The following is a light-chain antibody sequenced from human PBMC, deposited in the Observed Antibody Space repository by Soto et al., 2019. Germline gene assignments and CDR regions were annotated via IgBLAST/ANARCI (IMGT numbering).Light chain of an antibody. CDR1: SSDVGGYNY. J-gene: IGLJ1*01. Sequence: QSVLTQPASVSGSPGQSITIPCTGTSSDVGGYNYVSWYQQRPGKAPKFMIYDVSNRPSGVSNRFSGSKSGNTASLTISGLQAEDEADYYCSSYTTSNTRQIVFGTGTKVTVL. CDR3: SSYTTSNTRQIV. V-gene: IGLV2-14*01. CDR2: DVS.